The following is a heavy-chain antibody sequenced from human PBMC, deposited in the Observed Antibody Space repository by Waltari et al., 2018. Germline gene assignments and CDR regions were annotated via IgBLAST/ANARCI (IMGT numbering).Heavy chain of an antibody. CDR2: IYPGDSDT. Sequence: ELQLVQSGAEVNKTGESLKIPCTGAGYSFTSDWIGWVRPIPGKGLELMVIIYPGDSDTRYIPSFQGQVTTSADKSISTAYLQWSSLKASDTAMYYCARQEGYGGQNWGQGTLVTVSS. V-gene: IGHV5-51*01. CDR3: ARQEGYGGQN. CDR1: GYSFTSDW. J-gene: IGHJ4*02. D-gene: IGHD5-12*01.